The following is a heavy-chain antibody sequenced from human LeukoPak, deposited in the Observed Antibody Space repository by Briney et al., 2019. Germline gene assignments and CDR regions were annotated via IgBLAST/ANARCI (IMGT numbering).Heavy chain of an antibody. CDR1: GFTFGNSW. D-gene: IGHD1-14*01. J-gene: IGHJ3*01. CDR3: VVVVEPPDSDGFDV. Sequence: GGSLRLSCAASGFTFGNSWVHWVRRAPGKGLVWVSLINADGSTATYADSVKGRFTISRDNARNTLSLQMNSLTIEDTAVYYCVVVVEPPDSDGFDVWGQGTMITVSS. CDR2: INADGSTA. V-gene: IGHV3-74*01.